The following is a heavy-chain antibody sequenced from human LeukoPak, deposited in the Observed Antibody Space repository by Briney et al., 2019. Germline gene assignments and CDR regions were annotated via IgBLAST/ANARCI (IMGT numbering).Heavy chain of an antibody. J-gene: IGHJ6*03. V-gene: IGHV1-2*02. CDR3: ARCTPLFYGDYDGNYYYYYMDV. Sequence: ASVKVSCKASGYTFTGYYMHWVRQAPGQGLEWMGWINPNSGGTNYAQKFQGRVTMTRDTSISTAYMELSRLRSDDTAVYYCARCTPLFYGDYDGNYYYYYMDVWGKGTTVTVSS. CDR1: GYTFTGYY. CDR2: INPNSGGT. D-gene: IGHD4-17*01.